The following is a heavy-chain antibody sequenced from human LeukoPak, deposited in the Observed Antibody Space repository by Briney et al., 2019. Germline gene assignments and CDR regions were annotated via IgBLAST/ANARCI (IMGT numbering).Heavy chain of an antibody. CDR3: ARGFEVGADRALDY. CDR2: IYSTGST. D-gene: IGHD1-26*01. V-gene: IGHV4-4*07. CDR1: GGSISNYY. Sequence: PSETLSLTCTVSGGSISNYYWSWIRQPAGKGLEWIGRIYSTGSTDYNPSLKSRVTMSVDTSKNQFSVKLDSVTAADTAVYYCARGFEVGADRALDYWGQGTLVTVST. J-gene: IGHJ4*02.